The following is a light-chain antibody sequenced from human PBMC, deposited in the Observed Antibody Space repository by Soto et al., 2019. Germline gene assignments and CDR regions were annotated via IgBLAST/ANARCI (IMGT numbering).Light chain of an antibody. Sequence: EIVMTQSPATLSVSPGERVTLSCRASQSISSNLAWYQQKPGQAPRLLIYGASTRATGIPARFSGSGSGTEFTLTISSLQSEDFAVYSCQQYNRSPLTFGGGTKVEIK. CDR3: QQYNRSPLT. V-gene: IGKV3D-15*01. CDR1: QSISSN. CDR2: GAS. J-gene: IGKJ4*01.